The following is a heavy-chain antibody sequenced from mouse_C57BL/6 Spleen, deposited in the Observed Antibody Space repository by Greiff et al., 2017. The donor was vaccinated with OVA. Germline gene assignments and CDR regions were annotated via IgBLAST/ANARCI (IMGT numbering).Heavy chain of an antibody. D-gene: IGHD1-1*01. CDR1: GFTFSDYY. CDR3: ARENYYGSSFDWYFDV. CDR2: INYDGSST. J-gene: IGHJ1*03. Sequence: VQLKESEGGLVQPGSSMKLSCTASGFTFSDYYMAWVRQVPEKGLEWVANINYDGSSTYYLDSLKSRFIISRDNAKNILYLQMSSLKSEDTATYYCARENYYGSSFDWYFDVWGTGTTVTVSS. V-gene: IGHV5-16*01.